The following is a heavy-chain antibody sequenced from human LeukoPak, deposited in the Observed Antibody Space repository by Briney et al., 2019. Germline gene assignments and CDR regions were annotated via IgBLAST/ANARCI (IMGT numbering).Heavy chain of an antibody. CDR3: ARGWSGWFLYYFDY. D-gene: IGHD6-19*01. CDR1: GGSFSGYY. J-gene: IGHJ4*02. Sequence: SETLSLTCAVYGGSFSGYYWSWIRQPPGKGLEWIGEINHSGSTNYNPSLKSRVTISVDTSKNQFSLKLSSVTAADTAVYYCARGWSGWFLYYFDYWGQGTLVTVSS. V-gene: IGHV4-34*01. CDR2: INHSGST.